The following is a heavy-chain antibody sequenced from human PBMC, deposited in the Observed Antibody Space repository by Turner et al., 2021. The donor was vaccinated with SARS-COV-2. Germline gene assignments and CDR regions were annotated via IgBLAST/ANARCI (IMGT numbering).Heavy chain of an antibody. J-gene: IGHJ6*02. V-gene: IGHV3-21*01. CDR3: AGEVVVLTTTHYGMDV. CDR2: ISSSRSYI. CDR1: GFTFSSYN. Sequence: EMQLVESGGGLVKPGGSLRLSCAASGFTFSSYNMNWVRQAPGKGLEWVSSISSSRSYIYYADSGKGRFTISRDNAKNSLYLQMNSLRAEDTAVYYCAGEVVVLTTTHYGMDVWGQGTTVTVSS. D-gene: IGHD1-26*01.